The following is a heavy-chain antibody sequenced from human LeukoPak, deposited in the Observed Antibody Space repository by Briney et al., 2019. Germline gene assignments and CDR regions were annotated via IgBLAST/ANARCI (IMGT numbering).Heavy chain of an antibody. V-gene: IGHV3-23*01. CDR3: AKGTYSDHPHYMDV. J-gene: IGHJ6*03. CDR1: GFTVSNYA. Sequence: RGSLRLSCAASGFTVSNYAMSWVRRAPGKGLEWVSAIRASGGRTEYTDSGKGRFTISRDSSKNTLHLQMNSLRVEDTAVYYCAKGTYSDHPHYMDVWGKGTTVTVSS. CDR2: IRASGGRT. D-gene: IGHD4-17*01.